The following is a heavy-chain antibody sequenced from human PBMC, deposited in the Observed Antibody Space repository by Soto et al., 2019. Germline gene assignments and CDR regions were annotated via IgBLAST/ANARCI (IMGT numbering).Heavy chain of an antibody. Sequence: SVKVSCKASGFTFTSSAVQWVLQARGQRLEWIGWIVVGSGNTNYAQKFQERVTITRDMSTSTAYMELSGLRSEDTAVYYCAASGGDHYYSYGMDVWGQGTNVTDSS. J-gene: IGHJ6*01. CDR3: AASGGDHYYSYGMDV. D-gene: IGHD2-21*02. V-gene: IGHV1-58*01. CDR1: GFTFTSSA. CDR2: IVVGSGNT.